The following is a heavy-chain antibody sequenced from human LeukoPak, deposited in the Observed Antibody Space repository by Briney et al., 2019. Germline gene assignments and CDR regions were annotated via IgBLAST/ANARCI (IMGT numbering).Heavy chain of an antibody. J-gene: IGHJ5*02. CDR3: ARDGTAAAGPYDGFDP. D-gene: IGHD6-13*01. V-gene: IGHV3-7*01. CDR1: GLTFSTYA. Sequence: GGSLRLSCAASGLTFSTYAMSWARQAPGKGLEWVANIKQDGSEKYYVDSVKGRFTISRDNAKNSLYLQMNSLRAEDTAVYYCARDGTAAAGPYDGFDPWGQGTLVTVSS. CDR2: IKQDGSEK.